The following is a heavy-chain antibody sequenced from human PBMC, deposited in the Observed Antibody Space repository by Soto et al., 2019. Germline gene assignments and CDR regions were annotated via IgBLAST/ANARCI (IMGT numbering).Heavy chain of an antibody. CDR3: ARVDVVVAEDAFDI. Sequence: QVQVVECGGCVVQPGRSLRLSYAASEFTFSNFGVHWVCQAPGKGLEWVAVIYYDGSNEYYADSVKGRFTISRDNSKNTLYLQMNSLKAEDTDVYYCARVDVVVAEDAFDIWRQGTMVTVSS. D-gene: IGHD2-15*01. J-gene: IGHJ3*02. V-gene: IGHV3-33*01. CDR1: EFTFSNFG. CDR2: IYYDGSNE.